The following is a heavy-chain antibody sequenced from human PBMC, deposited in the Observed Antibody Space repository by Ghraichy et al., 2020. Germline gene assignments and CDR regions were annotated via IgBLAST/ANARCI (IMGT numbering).Heavy chain of an antibody. D-gene: IGHD2-2*01. CDR1: GYSISSNYY. J-gene: IGHJ5*02. V-gene: IGHV4-38-2*02. CDR2: IHHSGST. CDR3: TRIAYCSSPSCNWFDP. Sequence: LSLTCTVSGYSISSNYYWGWIRQSPGKGPEWIGNIHHSGSTSYNPSLKSRVTISVDTSKNQFSLRLGSVTAADTAVYYCTRIAYCSSPSCNWFDPWGQGALVTVSS.